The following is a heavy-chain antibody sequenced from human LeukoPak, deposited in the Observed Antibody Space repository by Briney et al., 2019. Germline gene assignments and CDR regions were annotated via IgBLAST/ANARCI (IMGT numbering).Heavy chain of an antibody. CDR1: GGSFSGYY. V-gene: IGHV4-34*01. Sequence: SETLSLTCAVYGGSFSGYYWSWIRQPPGKGLEWIGEINHSGSTNYNPSLKSRVTISVDTSKNQFSLKLSSVTAADTAVYYYARGSKWFDPWGQGTLVTVSS. CDR3: ARGSKWFDP. CDR2: INHSGST. J-gene: IGHJ5*02.